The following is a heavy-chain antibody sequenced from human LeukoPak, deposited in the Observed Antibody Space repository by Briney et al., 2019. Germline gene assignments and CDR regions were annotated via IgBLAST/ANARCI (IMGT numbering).Heavy chain of an antibody. CDR2: IYPGDSDT. CDR3: AASVEMATIAFDS. J-gene: IGHJ4*02. Sequence: GESLKISCEGSGYTFTKYWIGWVRQMPGKGLEWMGIIYPGDSDTRYSPSFQGQVTISADKSISTAYLQWSSLKASDTAKYYCAASVEMATIAFDSWGQGTLVTVSS. CDR1: GYTFTKYW. V-gene: IGHV5-51*01. D-gene: IGHD5-24*01.